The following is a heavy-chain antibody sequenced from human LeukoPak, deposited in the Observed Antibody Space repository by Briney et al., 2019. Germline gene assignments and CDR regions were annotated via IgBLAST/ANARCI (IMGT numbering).Heavy chain of an antibody. V-gene: IGHV1-2*02. Sequence: ASVKVSCKASGYTFTDYYLHWVRQAPGQGLEWVGWINPNSGGTNYAQKFQGRVTMTRDTSISTAYMELSRLRSDDTAVYYCARDPNPMTVFGVVITKFDPWGQGTLVTVPS. CDR3: ARDPNPMTVFGVVITKFDP. CDR1: GYTFTDYY. J-gene: IGHJ5*02. D-gene: IGHD3-3*01. CDR2: INPNSGGT.